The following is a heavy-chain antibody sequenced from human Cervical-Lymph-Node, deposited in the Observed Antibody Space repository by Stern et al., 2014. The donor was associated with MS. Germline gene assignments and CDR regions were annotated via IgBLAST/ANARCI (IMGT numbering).Heavy chain of an antibody. V-gene: IGHV4-59*01. CDR2: IHYAGNT. D-gene: IGHD6-19*01. CDR1: GESINNNF. Sequence: QVQLQESGPGLVKPAETLSLICTVSGESINNNFWSWFRQPPGKGLEWIGFIHYAGNTEYSPSLESRVTISVDTSKNQFFLKLSSVTAADTAIYYCARDKYDSGWGPFQDFWGQGTLVTVSS. J-gene: IGHJ4*02. CDR3: ARDKYDSGWGPFQDF.